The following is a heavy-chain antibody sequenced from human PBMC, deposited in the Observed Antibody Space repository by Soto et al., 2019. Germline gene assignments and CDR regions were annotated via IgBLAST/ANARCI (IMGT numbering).Heavy chain of an antibody. V-gene: IGHV3-23*01. D-gene: IGHD1-26*01. CDR1: GFTFSSYA. CDR2: ISGSGGST. CDR3: AKDFRYGGSLGDFDY. Sequence: VGSLRLSCAASGFTFSSYAMSWVRQAPGKGLEWVSAISGSGGSTYYADSVKGRFTISRDNSKNTLYLQMNSLRAEDTAVYYCAKDFRYGGSLGDFDYWGQGTLVTVSS. J-gene: IGHJ4*02.